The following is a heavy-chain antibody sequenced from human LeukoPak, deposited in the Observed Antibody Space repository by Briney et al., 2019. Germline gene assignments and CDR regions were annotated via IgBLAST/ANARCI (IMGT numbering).Heavy chain of an antibody. Sequence: GGSPRPSCAASGFTFSTYWMAWVRQAPGKGLEWVANIKGDESARHQADSVKGRFTISRDNAKKSVYLQMSSLRGEDTAVYYCARDVGGSLDYWGQGTLVTVSS. CDR2: IKGDESAR. CDR1: GFTFSTYW. J-gene: IGHJ4*02. D-gene: IGHD1-26*01. V-gene: IGHV3-7*01. CDR3: ARDVGGSLDY.